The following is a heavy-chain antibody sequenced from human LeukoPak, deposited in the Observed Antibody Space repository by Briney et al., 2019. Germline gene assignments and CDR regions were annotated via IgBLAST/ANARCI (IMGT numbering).Heavy chain of an antibody. CDR2: IDWDDNE. D-gene: IGHD4/OR15-4a*01. CDR1: GFSLTTIGMR. V-gene: IGHV2-70*04. CDR3: ARLQGATIGAKWFDP. Sequence: SGPTLVNPTQTLTLTCTFSGFSLTTIGMRVSWIRQPSGKALEWLARIDWDDNEFYSTSLKTRLTISKDTSKNQVVLTMTNMDPVDTATYYCARLQGATIGAKWFDPWGQGTLVTVSS. J-gene: IGHJ5*02.